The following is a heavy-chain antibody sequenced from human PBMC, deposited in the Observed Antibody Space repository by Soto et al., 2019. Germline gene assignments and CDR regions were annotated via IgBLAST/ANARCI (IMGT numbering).Heavy chain of an antibody. J-gene: IGHJ3*02. V-gene: IGHV3-48*03. CDR1: GFTFSSYE. D-gene: IGHD3-22*01. CDR2: ISSSGSTI. CDR3: ARERGGYYDSSGYYYYDAFDI. Sequence: EVQLVESGGGLVQPGGSLRLSCAASGFTFSSYEMNWVRQAPGKGLEWVSYISSSGSTIYYADSVKGRFTISRDNDKNSLYLQMKSLRAEDTAVYYCARERGGYYDSSGYYYYDAFDIWGQGTMVTVSS.